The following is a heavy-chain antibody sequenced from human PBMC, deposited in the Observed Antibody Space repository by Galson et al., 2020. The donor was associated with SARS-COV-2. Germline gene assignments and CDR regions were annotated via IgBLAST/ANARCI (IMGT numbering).Heavy chain of an antibody. D-gene: IGHD6-19*01. V-gene: IGHV4-39*01. J-gene: IGHJ4*02. CDR2: MYYTGIT. CDR1: GDSITSRSSY. Sequence: SETLSLTCTVSGDSITSRSSYWGWFRQSTGEGLEWIVSMYYTGITYYNPYLKSRVTISGDTSRNQFSLKMRSVTAADTAGYYCGRVGSGSYGERLCDYWGRGTLVIVSS. CDR3: GRVGSGSYGERLCDY.